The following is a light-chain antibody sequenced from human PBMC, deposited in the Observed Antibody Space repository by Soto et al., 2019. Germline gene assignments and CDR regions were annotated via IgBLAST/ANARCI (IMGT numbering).Light chain of an antibody. Sequence: EIVLPQSPATLSLSPGERATLSCRASQSVSSYLAWYQQKPGQAPRLLIYDASNRATGIPARFSGSGSGTDFTPTISSLEPEDFAVYYCQQRSNWPPYTFGQGTKLEIK. J-gene: IGKJ2*01. V-gene: IGKV3-11*01. CDR2: DAS. CDR3: QQRSNWPPYT. CDR1: QSVSSY.